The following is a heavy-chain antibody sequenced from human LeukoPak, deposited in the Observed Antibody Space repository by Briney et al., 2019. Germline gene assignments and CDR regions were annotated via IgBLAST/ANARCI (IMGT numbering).Heavy chain of an antibody. J-gene: IGHJ3*02. V-gene: IGHV4-59*11. CDR3: VRLQPNTGEWAFDI. D-gene: IGHD1-1*01. Sequence: PSETLSLTCTVPGGSISSHYWSWIRQPPGKGLEWIGYISNSGSTNYSPSLQSRVTISVDRSKNQLSLKLTSVTAADTAVYHCVRLQPNTGEWAFDIWGQGTMVSVSS. CDR2: ISNSGST. CDR1: GGSISSHY.